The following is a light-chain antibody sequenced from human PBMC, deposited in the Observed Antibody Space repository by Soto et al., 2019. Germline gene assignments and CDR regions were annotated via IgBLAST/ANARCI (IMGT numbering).Light chain of an antibody. CDR2: KAS. Sequence: DIQMTQSPATLSGSVGDRVTITWRASQTISSWLAWYQQKPGKAPKLLIYKASTLKSGVPSRFSGSGYGTEFTLTISSLQPDDFATYYCQHYNSYSEAFGQGTKVDIK. CDR3: QHYNSYSEA. CDR1: QTISSW. V-gene: IGKV1-5*03. J-gene: IGKJ1*01.